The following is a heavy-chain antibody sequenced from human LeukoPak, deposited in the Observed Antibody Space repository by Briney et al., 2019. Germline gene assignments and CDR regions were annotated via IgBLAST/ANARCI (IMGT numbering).Heavy chain of an antibody. J-gene: IGHJ3*02. CDR1: GGSISSSSYY. Sequence: SETLSLTCTVSGGSISSSSYYWGWIRQPPGKGLEWIGSIYYSGSTYYNPSLKSRVAISVDTSKNQFSLKLSSVTAADTAVYYCARDITIRGAFDIWGQGTMVTVSS. V-gene: IGHV4-39*07. CDR2: IYYSGST. D-gene: IGHD3-10*01. CDR3: ARDITIRGAFDI.